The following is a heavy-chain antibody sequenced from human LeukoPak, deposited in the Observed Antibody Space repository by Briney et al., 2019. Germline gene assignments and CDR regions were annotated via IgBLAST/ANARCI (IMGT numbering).Heavy chain of an antibody. CDR2: IKSNAEGGTS. CDR1: GVPFITAW. D-gene: IGHD2-21*01. CDR3: VTYEIAYSFGA. Sequence: GGSLRLSCAASGVPFITAWTNWVRQAPGKGLEWVGRIKSNAEGGTSDYAAIAEGRFLISRDDSKNALFLHMNSLKVEDTAIYYCVTYEIAYSFGAWGQGTPVTVSS. V-gene: IGHV3-15*01. J-gene: IGHJ5*02.